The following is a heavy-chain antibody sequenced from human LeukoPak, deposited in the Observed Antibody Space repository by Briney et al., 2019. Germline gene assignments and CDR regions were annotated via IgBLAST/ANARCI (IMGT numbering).Heavy chain of an antibody. V-gene: IGHV3-48*04. CDR3: ARDRGGSYSAIDY. CDR2: ISSSSITI. CDR1: GFTLSSYS. Sequence: GGSLRLSCAASGFTLSSYSLEWVRQAPGKGVEGVSFISSSSITIYYADSVKGRFTISRDNAEKSLYLQMNSLRAEDTAVYYCARDRGGSYSAIDYWGQGTLVTVSS. J-gene: IGHJ4*02. D-gene: IGHD2-15*01.